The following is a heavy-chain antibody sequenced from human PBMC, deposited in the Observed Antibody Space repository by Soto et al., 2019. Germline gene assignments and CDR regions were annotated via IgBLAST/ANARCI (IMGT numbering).Heavy chain of an antibody. V-gene: IGHV4-31*03. D-gene: IGHD3-16*01. CDR2: ISNTVRT. CDR3: ARARHYYDCELDP. Sequence: QVQLQESGPGLVKPSQTLSLTCTVSGDSITRGAYYWTWIRQHPGKGLEWIGYISNTVRTYYHPSLESRLSISLDASETQFSLQLTSVTAAVTATYYCARARHYYDCELDPWGQADPVTV. J-gene: IGHJ5*02. CDR1: GDSITRGAYY.